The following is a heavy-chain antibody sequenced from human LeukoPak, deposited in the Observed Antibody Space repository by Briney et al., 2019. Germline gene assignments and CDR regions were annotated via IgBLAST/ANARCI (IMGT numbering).Heavy chain of an antibody. D-gene: IGHD3-22*01. CDR3: ARDRAPPVYRGYIH. CDR1: GFTFSNYW. J-gene: IGHJ4*02. Sequence: GGSLRLSCVASGFTFSNYWMSWVRQAPGKGLEWVANIKQDGSAGFYADSAEGRFTISRDNTKNSRYLQMTGLRAEDTAVYYSARDRAPPVYRGYIHWGQGTLVTVSS. CDR2: IKQDGSAG. V-gene: IGHV3-7*01.